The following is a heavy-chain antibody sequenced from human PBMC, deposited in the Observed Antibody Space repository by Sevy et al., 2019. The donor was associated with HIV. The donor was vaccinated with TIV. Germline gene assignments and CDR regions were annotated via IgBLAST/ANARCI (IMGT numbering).Heavy chain of an antibody. CDR2: IRTKPNNYAT. J-gene: IGHJ1*01. D-gene: IGHD4-17*01. Sequence: GESLKISCAASGFTFSDSAMFWVRQASGRGLDWVGRIRTKPNNYATALIASLKDRFTISRDDSKNTTYLKMNSLKANDTAVYFCTCGYGRLDFWGQGALVTVSS. CDR3: TCGYGRLDF. V-gene: IGHV3-73*01. CDR1: GFTFSDSA.